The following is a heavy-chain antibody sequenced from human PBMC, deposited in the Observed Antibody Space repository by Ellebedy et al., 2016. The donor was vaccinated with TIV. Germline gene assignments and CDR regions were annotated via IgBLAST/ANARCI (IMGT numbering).Heavy chain of an antibody. V-gene: IGHV4-38-2*02. D-gene: IGHD1-26*01. CDR3: ARARGSYASWGVDY. Sequence: SETLSLTXTVSGYSISSGYYWGWIRQPPEKGLEWIGSIYHSGSTYYNPSLKSRVTISVDTSKNQFSLKLSSVTAADTAVYYCARARGSYASWGVDYWGQGTLVTVSS. CDR1: GYSISSGYY. CDR2: IYHSGST. J-gene: IGHJ4*02.